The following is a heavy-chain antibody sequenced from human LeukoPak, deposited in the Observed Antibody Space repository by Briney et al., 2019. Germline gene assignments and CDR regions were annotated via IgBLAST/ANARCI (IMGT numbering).Heavy chain of an antibody. D-gene: IGHD4-11*01. Sequence: GGSLRLSCEASTFNLINYAMHWVRQSPVRGLEWVAIISIDGDYTSYADSLKGRFTISRDNSKNTLFLQMTSLTAEDTAVYYCARVSYSQIYYYMDVWGKGTTVTVSS. V-gene: IGHV3-30-3*01. J-gene: IGHJ6*03. CDR3: ARVSYSQIYYYMDV. CDR1: TFNLINYA. CDR2: ISIDGDYT.